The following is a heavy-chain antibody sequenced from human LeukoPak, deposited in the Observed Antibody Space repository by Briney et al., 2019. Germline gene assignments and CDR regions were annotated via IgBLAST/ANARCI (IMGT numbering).Heavy chain of an antibody. CDR2: IIPILGIA. CDR3: AGEVSHHPRNRGAPRWQPEDY. D-gene: IGHD4-23*01. V-gene: IGHV1-69*04. CDR1: GGTFSSYA. Sequence: SVKVSCKASGGTFSSYAISWVRQAPGQGLEWMGRIIPILGIANYAQKFQGRVTITADKSTSTAYMELSSLRSEDTAVYYCAGEVSHHPRNRGAPRWQPEDYWGQGTLVTVSS. J-gene: IGHJ4*02.